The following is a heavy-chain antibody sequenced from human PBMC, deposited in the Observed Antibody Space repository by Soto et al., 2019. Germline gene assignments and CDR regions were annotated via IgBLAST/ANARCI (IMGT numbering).Heavy chain of an antibody. CDR1: GFAFRSYR. CDR2: ISTRTGTI. D-gene: IGHD4-17*01. CDR3: VRDTAKKYPDVVYGDYTIDACDI. Sequence: EVQLVESGGGLVQPGGSLRLSCVASGFAFRSYRMNWVRQAPGKGLERVAYISTRTGTIYYADSVKGQFTIARDNADNSFFLQMNILRAEDTVLNYCVRDTAKKYPDVVYGDYTIDACDIWCQGTMVTVSS. J-gene: IGHJ3*02. V-gene: IGHV3-48*01.